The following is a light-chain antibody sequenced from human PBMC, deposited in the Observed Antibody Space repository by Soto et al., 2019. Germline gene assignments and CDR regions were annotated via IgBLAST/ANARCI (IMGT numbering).Light chain of an antibody. J-gene: IGKJ4*01. Sequence: DVQMTQSPSSLSASVGDRVTITCRASQDINGYLAWYQQKPGNAPKSLIYAASSLQTGVPSRLGRSESGTDFTLTISNLQPEDSATYCCQHYDICSLSFGGGTKVEIK. CDR1: QDINGY. CDR3: QHYDICSLS. CDR2: AAS. V-gene: IGKV1D-16*01.